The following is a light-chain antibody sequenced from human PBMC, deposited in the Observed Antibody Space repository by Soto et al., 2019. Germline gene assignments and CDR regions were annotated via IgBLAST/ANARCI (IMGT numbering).Light chain of an antibody. Sequence: EIVMTQSPATLSLSPGERATLSCRASQSINSNLAWYQQKPGQAPRLFIFRASSRATGLPARFSASGSGTDFTLTISSLEPEDFAVYYCQQYGSSPWTFGQGTKVEIK. CDR2: RAS. V-gene: IGKV3-15*01. J-gene: IGKJ1*01. CDR1: QSINSN. CDR3: QQYGSSPWT.